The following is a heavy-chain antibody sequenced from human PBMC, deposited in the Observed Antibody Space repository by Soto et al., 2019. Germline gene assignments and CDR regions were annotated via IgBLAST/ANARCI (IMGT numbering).Heavy chain of an antibody. CDR3: ATARFLSGYRSGSSSNWFDP. CDR1: GDSVSSNSAA. CDR2: TYYRSKWYN. Sequence: PSQTLSLTCAISGDSVSSNSAAWNWIRQSPSRGLEWLGRTYYRSKWYNDYAVSVKSRITINPDTSKNQFSLQLNSVTPEDTAVYYCATARFLSGYRSGSSSNWFDPWGQGTLVTVSS. J-gene: IGHJ5*02. V-gene: IGHV6-1*01. D-gene: IGHD5-18*01.